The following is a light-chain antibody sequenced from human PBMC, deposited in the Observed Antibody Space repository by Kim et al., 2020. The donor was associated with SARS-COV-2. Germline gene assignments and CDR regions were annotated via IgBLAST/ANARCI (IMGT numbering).Light chain of an antibody. CDR3: SSYTSHSTLV. Sequence: GQSLTLSCTGTSSDLGDYNFVSWYQQHPGRAPKLMIYDVSDRPSGVSNRFSGSKSGNTASLTISGLQAEDEADYFCSSYTSHSTLVFGGGTKLTVL. J-gene: IGLJ3*02. CDR1: SSDLGDYNF. CDR2: DVS. V-gene: IGLV2-14*03.